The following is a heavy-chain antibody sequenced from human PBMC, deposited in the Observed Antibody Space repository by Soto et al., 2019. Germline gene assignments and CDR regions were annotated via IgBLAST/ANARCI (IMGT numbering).Heavy chain of an antibody. Sequence: EVQLVESGGGLVQPGGSLRLSCAASGFTFSDHYMDWVRQAPGKGLEWVGRTRNKANSYTTEYAASVKGRFTISRDDSKNSLYLQMNSLKTDDTAVYYCARVGEILARNHGMDVWGQGTTVTVSS. CDR1: GFTFSDHY. CDR2: TRNKANSYTT. V-gene: IGHV3-72*01. D-gene: IGHD3-16*01. CDR3: ARVGEILARNHGMDV. J-gene: IGHJ6*02.